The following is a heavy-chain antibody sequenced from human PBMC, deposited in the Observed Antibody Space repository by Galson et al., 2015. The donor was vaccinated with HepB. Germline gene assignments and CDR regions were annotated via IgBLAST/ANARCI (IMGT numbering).Heavy chain of an antibody. J-gene: IGHJ3*02. V-gene: IGHV4-30-4*01. CDR1: GGSISSGDYY. CDR2: IHYSGST. Sequence: TLSLTCTVSGGSISSGDYYWSWIRQTPGNGLEWIGNIHYSGSTYYKSSLKSRVTISVDTSKNQFFLKLSSVTAADTAVYYCARDYSFWGYRAPSGRTIDIWGQGTMVTVSS. D-gene: IGHD3-16*01. CDR3: ARDYSFWGYRAPSGRTIDI.